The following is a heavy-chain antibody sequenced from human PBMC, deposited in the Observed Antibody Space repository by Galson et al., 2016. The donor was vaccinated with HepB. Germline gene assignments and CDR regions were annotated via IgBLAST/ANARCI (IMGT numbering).Heavy chain of an antibody. CDR1: GFTFSNYA. V-gene: IGHV3-30-3*01. D-gene: IGHD1-26*01. CDR3: ARVKVPGTEDLQH. CDR2: ISHDGNTK. Sequence: SLRLSCAASGFTFSNYAMHWVRQAPGKGLEWVAVISHDGNTKYYTDSVEGRFTISRDNSKNTLYLGMNSLRPEDTAVYYCARVKVPGTEDLQHWGRGTLVTVSS. J-gene: IGHJ1*01.